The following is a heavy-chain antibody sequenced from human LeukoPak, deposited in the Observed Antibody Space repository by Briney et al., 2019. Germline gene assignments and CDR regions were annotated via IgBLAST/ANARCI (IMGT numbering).Heavy chain of an antibody. CDR1: GFTFSSYA. V-gene: IGHV3-30*14. CDR3: AQLNPRSDAFDI. D-gene: IGHD1-1*01. CDR2: ISYDGSNK. Sequence: PGGSLRLSCAASGFTFSSYAMHWVRQAPGKGLEWVAVISYDGSNKYYADSVKGRFTISRDNSKNTLYLQMNSLRAEDTAVYYCAQLNPRSDAFDIWGQGTMVTVSS. J-gene: IGHJ3*02.